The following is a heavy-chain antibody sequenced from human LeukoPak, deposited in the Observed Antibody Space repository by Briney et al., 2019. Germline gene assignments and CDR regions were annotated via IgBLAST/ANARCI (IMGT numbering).Heavy chain of an antibody. Sequence: SETLSLTCAVSGGSFSEYYWSWIRQPPGKGLEWIGEINHGGDTNYNSSLQSRVSLSVDTSKNMFPLMLSSVTAADTAVFYCASHKYPVQALDIWGQGTMVTVSS. CDR1: GGSFSEYY. CDR3: ASHKYPVQALDI. CDR2: INHGGDT. D-gene: IGHD3-10*01. J-gene: IGHJ3*02. V-gene: IGHV4-34*01.